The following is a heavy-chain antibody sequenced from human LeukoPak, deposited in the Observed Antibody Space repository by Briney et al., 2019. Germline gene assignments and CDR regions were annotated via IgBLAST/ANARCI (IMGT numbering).Heavy chain of an antibody. V-gene: IGHV1-69*13. Sequence: SVKVSCKASGGTFSSYAISWVRQAPGQGLEWMGGIIPIFGTANYAQKFQGRVTITADESTCTAYMKLSSLRSEDTAVYYCARSRDASGSSSPFDYWGQGNLVTVSS. D-gene: IGHD6-6*01. CDR1: GGTFSSYA. CDR3: ARSRDASGSSSPFDY. CDR2: IIPIFGTA. J-gene: IGHJ4*02.